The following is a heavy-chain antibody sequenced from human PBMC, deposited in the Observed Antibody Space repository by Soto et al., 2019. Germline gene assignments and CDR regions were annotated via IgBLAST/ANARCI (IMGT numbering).Heavy chain of an antibody. D-gene: IGHD6-13*01. CDR2: INHSGST. CDR1: DGSFSGYY. J-gene: IGHJ6*02. CDR3: ARVGEAAAGRRAYYYYGMDV. V-gene: IGHV4-34*01. Sequence: SETLSLTCAVYDGSFSGYYWSWIRQPPGKGLEWIGEINHSGSTNYNPSLKSRVTISVDTSKNQFSLKLSSVTAADTAVYYCARVGEAAAGRRAYYYYGMDVWGQGTTVTVSS.